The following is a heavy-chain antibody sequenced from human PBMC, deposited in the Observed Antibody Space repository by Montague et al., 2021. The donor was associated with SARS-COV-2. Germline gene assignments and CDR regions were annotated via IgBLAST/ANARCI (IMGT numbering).Heavy chain of an antibody. V-gene: IGHV4-59*01. CDR2: IYYTGST. D-gene: IGHD1-1*01. J-gene: IGHJ4*02. CDR3: ARAQNTCFIANCVNYFEV. Sequence: SETLSLTCGEDVRSSSSYYRSWMRQPTGKGLEWMGYIYYTGSTEYNPSLKTRVTLSLDTPRNHFSLKLRSVTAADAAVYYCARAQNTCFIANCVNYFEVWGLGALVTVSS. CDR1: VRSSSSYY.